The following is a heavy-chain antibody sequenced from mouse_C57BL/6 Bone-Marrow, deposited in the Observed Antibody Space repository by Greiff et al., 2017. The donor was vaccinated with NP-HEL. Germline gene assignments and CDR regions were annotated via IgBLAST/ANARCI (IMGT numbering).Heavy chain of an antibody. V-gene: IGHV5-4*01. CDR1: GFTFSSYA. CDR2: ISDGGSYT. CDR3: ARAYYSNYLYYFDY. J-gene: IGHJ2*01. D-gene: IGHD2-5*01. Sequence: DVHLVESGGGLVKPGGSLKLSCAASGFTFSSYAMSWVRQTPEKRLEWVATISDGGSYTYYPDNVKGRFTISRDNAKNNLYLQMSHLKSEDTAMYYCARAYYSNYLYYFDYWGQGTTLTVSS.